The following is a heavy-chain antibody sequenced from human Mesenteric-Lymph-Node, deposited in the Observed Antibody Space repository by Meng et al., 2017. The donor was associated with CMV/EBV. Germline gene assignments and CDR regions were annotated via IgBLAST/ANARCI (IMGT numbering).Heavy chain of an antibody. CDR2: INGAGSNM. CDR1: GFTFSNYY. J-gene: IGHJ4*02. CDR3: AKDWGPAGTSFDR. D-gene: IGHD3-16*01. V-gene: IGHV3-74*01. Sequence: GESLKISCAASGFTFSNYYMHWVRQAPGKGLEWVSRINGAGSNMYYADSVKGRFTISRDNAKNTLYLQMNSLTIEDSAVYYCAKDWGPAGTSFDRWGQGAAVTVSS.